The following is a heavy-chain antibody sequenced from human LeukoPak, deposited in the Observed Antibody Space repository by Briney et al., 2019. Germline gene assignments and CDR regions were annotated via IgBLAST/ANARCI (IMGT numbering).Heavy chain of an antibody. J-gene: IGHJ6*03. CDR3: ARGAGYCSSTSCSPGGYYYYYMDV. CDR1: GFTFSSNW. D-gene: IGHD2-2*01. Sequence: EGSLRLSCAASGFTFSSNWMSWVRQAPGKGLEWVANIKQDGSEKYYVDSVKGRFTISRDNAKNSLYLQMNSLRAEDTAVYYCARGAGYCSSTSCSPGGYYYYYMDVWGKGTTVTVSS. CDR2: IKQDGSEK. V-gene: IGHV3-7*01.